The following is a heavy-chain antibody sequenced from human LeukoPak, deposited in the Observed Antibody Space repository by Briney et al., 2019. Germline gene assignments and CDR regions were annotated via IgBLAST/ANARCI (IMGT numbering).Heavy chain of an antibody. J-gene: IGHJ5*02. D-gene: IGHD6-6*01. Sequence: GGSLRLSCAASGFTFSSYGMHWVRQAQGKGMEWVAFIRYDGSDKSYADSVKGRFTIYRDNSKNTLYLQMNSLRAEDTAVYYCAKDRVGSARPLGWFDPWGQGTLVTVSS. CDR2: IRYDGSDK. V-gene: IGHV3-30*02. CDR3: AKDRVGSARPLGWFDP. CDR1: GFTFSSYG.